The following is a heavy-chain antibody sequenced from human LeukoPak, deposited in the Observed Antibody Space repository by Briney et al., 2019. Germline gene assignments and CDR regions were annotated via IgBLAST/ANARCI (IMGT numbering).Heavy chain of an antibody. CDR2: SHYSGST. J-gene: IGHJ4*02. D-gene: IGHD4-23*01. CDR1: GGSISDYY. Sequence: SETLSLTCTVSGGSISDYYWSWIRQPPGKGLEWIGYSHYSGSTNYNPSLKSRVTIQVDTSKNQFSLKLSSVTAADTAVYYCARVTVVTLNFDYWGQGTLVTVSS. CDR3: ARVTVVTLNFDY. V-gene: IGHV4-59*12.